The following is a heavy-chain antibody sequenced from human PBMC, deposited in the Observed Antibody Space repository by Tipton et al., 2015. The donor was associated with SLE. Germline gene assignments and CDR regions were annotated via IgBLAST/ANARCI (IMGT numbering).Heavy chain of an antibody. V-gene: IGHV4-59*01. CDR1: GAAFSTYY. CDR2: IYYIGNT. J-gene: IGHJ4*02. Sequence: TLSLTCAVNGAAFSTYYWTWIRQPPGKGLEWIGNIYYIGNTNYNPSLKSRVTISVDTSKNQFSLKLNSVTAADTAVYYCAGDYGDSKFDYWGQGMLVTVSS. D-gene: IGHD4-17*01. CDR3: AGDYGDSKFDY.